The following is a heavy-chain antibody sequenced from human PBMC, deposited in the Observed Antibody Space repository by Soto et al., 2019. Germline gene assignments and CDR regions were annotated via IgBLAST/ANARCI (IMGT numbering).Heavy chain of an antibody. CDR2: ISAYNGNT. Sequence: ASVKVSCKASGYTFTSYGISWMRQAPGQGLEWMGWISAYNGNTNYAQRLQGRVTMTTDTSTSTAYMDLRSLRSDDTAVYYCARGDYYDSSGYYDYWGQGTLVTVSS. CDR1: GYTFTSYG. J-gene: IGHJ4*02. V-gene: IGHV1-18*01. CDR3: ARGDYYDSSGYYDY. D-gene: IGHD3-22*01.